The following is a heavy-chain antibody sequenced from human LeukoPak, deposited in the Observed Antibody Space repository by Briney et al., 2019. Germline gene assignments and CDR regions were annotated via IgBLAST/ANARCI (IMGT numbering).Heavy chain of an antibody. CDR1: GFTFSSYA. CDR3: AKAEGYDILTGPDY. CDR2: IGASGGST. D-gene: IGHD3-9*01. J-gene: IGHJ4*02. V-gene: IGHV3-23*01. Sequence: GGSLRLSCATSGFTFSSYAMSWVRQAPGKGLEWVSGIGASGGSTYYADSVKGRFTISRDNSKNTLYLQMNSLRTEDTAVYYCAKAEGYDILTGPDYWGQGTLVTVSS.